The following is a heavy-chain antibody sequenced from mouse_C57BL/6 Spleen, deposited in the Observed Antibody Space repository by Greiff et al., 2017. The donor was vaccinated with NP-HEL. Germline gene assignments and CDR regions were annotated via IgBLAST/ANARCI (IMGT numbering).Heavy chain of an antibody. Sequence: VQLQQSGAELMKPGASVKLSCKATGYTFTSYWIEWVKQRPGHGLEWIGEILPGSGSTNYNEKFKGKATFTADTSSNTAYMQLSSLTTEDSAIYYCARPSSAYDGDYYAMDYWGQGTSVTVSS. CDR3: ARPSSAYDGDYYAMDY. V-gene: IGHV1-9*01. CDR1: GYTFTSYW. J-gene: IGHJ4*01. CDR2: ILPGSGST. D-gene: IGHD1-2*01.